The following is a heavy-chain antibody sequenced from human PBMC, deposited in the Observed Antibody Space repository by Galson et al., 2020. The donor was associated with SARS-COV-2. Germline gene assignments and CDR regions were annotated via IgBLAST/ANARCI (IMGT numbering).Heavy chain of an antibody. V-gene: IGHV4-30-2*01. D-gene: IGHD4-17*01. CDR3: ARLHYGEYAPEAFDI. CDR1: ATSISSGSYS. CDR2: ISHSGGT. Sequence: SETLSLTCAVSATSISSGSYSWNWIRQPPGKGLEWIGYISHSGGTYYNPSLKSRVTISGDRSKNQFSLTLSSVTAAATAVYYCARLHYGEYAPEAFDIWGPGTRVTVAS. J-gene: IGHJ3*02.